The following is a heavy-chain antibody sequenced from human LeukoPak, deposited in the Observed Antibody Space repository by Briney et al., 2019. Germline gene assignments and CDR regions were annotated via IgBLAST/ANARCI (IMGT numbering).Heavy chain of an antibody. Sequence: PSETLSLTCTVSGGSISIGCYYCSWIRQHPGNGLELIVYIYYSGSTYYNPSLKSRVIISVDTSKNQFSLKLSSVTAEDTAVYYCARDRVVVPDAMDYYYYGMDVWGQGNTVTVSS. V-gene: IGHV4-31*03. CDR3: ARDRVVVPDAMDYYYYGMDV. CDR1: GGSISIGCYY. D-gene: IGHD2-2*01. CDR2: IYYSGST. J-gene: IGHJ6*02.